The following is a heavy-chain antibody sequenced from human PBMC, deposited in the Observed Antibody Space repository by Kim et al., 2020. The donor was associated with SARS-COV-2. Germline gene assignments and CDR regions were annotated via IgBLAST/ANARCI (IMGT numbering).Heavy chain of an antibody. V-gene: IGHV3-23*01. Sequence: ADSAKGRFTISRDNSKNTLYLQMNSLRAEDTAVYYCAKGGLLVGLDAFDIWGQGTMVTVSS. CDR3: AKGGLLVGLDAFDI. D-gene: IGHD3-22*01. J-gene: IGHJ3*02.